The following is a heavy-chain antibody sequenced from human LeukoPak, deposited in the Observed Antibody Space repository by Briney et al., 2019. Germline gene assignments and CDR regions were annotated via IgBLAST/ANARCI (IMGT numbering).Heavy chain of an antibody. Sequence: GVALILSCAASGFTFSSYWTHWFRQAPGKGLVWVSRINSAGSSTSNADSVKGRFTFSRDNAKNTLSLQMTSLRAENTAVYYCARLHRSAPYWYFDIWGRGTLVTVSS. V-gene: IGHV3-74*01. CDR2: INSAGSST. J-gene: IGHJ2*01. CDR3: ARLHRSAPYWYFDI. CDR1: GFTFSSYW.